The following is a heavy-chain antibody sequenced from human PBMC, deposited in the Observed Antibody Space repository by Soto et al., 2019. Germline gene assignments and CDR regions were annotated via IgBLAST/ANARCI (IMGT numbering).Heavy chain of an antibody. CDR2: ISDEHGNT. V-gene: IGHV1-18*01. Sequence: ASVKVSCKASGYTFTSYGIRWVRQAPGQGLEGMGWISDEHGNTNYPQTLQGRFTMPTDTFTSTAYMELRSLRSDDTAVYYCARDGRLRFLEWLLKCDALDIWGQGTMVTVSS. J-gene: IGHJ3*02. CDR3: ARDGRLRFLEWLLKCDALDI. CDR1: GYTFTSYG. D-gene: IGHD3-3*01.